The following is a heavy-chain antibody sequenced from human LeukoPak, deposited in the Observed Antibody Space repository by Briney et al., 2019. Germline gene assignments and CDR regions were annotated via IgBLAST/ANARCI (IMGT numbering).Heavy chain of an antibody. D-gene: IGHD6-13*01. V-gene: IGHV3-33*01. J-gene: IGHJ4*02. CDR2: IWYDGSNK. CDR1: EFTFSSYG. CDR3: ARDGRIAAAATGY. Sequence: GGSLRLSCAASEFTFSSYGMHWVRQAPGKGLGWVAVIWYDGSNKYYADSVKGRFTISRDNSKNTLYLQMNSLRAEDTAVYYCARDGRIAAAATGYWGQGTLVTVSS.